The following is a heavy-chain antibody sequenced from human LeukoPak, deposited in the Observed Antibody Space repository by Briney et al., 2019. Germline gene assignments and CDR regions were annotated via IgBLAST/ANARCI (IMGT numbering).Heavy chain of an antibody. CDR3: ARRNNFDY. Sequence: GGSLRLSCAASGFTFSSYAMSWVRQAPGKGLEWVANIKEDGSVKSYVGSVKGRFTISRDNAKKSLYLQMSSLRAEDTAVYYCARRNNFDYWGQGTLVTVSS. D-gene: IGHD2/OR15-2a*01. CDR2: IKEDGSVK. J-gene: IGHJ4*02. CDR1: GFTFSSYA. V-gene: IGHV3-7*01.